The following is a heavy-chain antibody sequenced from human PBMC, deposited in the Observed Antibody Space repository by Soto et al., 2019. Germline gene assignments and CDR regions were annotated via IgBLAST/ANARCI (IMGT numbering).Heavy chain of an antibody. CDR2: ISYDGSNK. D-gene: IGHD1-26*01. CDR1: GFTFSSYA. J-gene: IGHJ6*02. Sequence: GGSLRLSCAASGFTFSSYAMHWVRQAPGKGLEWVAVISYDGSNKYYADSVKGRFTISRDNSKNTLYLQMNSLRAEDTAVYYCARDHSGSSNYYYYGMDVWGQGTTVTVSS. CDR3: ARDHSGSSNYYYYGMDV. V-gene: IGHV3-30-3*01.